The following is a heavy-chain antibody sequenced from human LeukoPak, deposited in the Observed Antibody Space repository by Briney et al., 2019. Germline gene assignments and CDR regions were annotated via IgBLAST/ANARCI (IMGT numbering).Heavy chain of an antibody. Sequence: GESLKISCKGSGYSFTNYWIGWVRQMPGKGLDLMGIIYPGDSDTRYSPSIQGQVTISADKSISTAYLQWSSLKASDTAIYFCARSTGESSPDAFDIWGQGTLVTVSS. CDR1: GYSFTNYW. J-gene: IGHJ4*02. CDR3: ARSTGESSPDAFDI. CDR2: IYPGDSDT. D-gene: IGHD7-27*01. V-gene: IGHV5-51*01.